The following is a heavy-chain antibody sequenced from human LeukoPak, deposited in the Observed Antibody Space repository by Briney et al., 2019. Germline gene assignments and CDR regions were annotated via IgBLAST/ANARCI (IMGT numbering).Heavy chain of an antibody. D-gene: IGHD3-3*01. V-gene: IGHV1-69*13. CDR2: IIPIFGTA. J-gene: IGHJ4*02. CDR1: GGTFSSYA. CDR3: AREAGGVVTSYVD. Sequence: GASVKVSCKASGGTFSSYAISWVRQAPGQGLEWMGGIIPIFGTANYAQKFQGRVTITADESTSTAYMELSSLRSEDTAVYYCAREAGGVVTSYVDWGQGTLVTVSS.